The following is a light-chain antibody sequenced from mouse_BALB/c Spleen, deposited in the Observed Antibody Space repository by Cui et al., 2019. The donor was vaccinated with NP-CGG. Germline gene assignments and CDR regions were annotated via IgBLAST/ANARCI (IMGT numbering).Light chain of an antibody. V-gene: IGLV1*01. CDR3: ALWYSNHWV. J-gene: IGLJ1*01. CDR1: TGAITTSNY. CDR2: GTN. Sequence: ADVTEAPALTTSPGETVTLTCRSSTGAITTSNYANWVQEKPDHLFTGLIGGTNNRAPGVPARFSGSLIGDKAALTITGAQTEDEAIYFCALWYSNHWVFGGGTKLTVL.